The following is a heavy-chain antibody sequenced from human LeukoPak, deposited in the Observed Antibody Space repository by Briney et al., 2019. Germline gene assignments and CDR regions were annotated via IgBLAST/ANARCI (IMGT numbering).Heavy chain of an antibody. Sequence: GGSLRLSCAVSGFIFSDYGFHWVRQAPGKGLEWVAVTRFDGSIKQYADSVKGRFTISRDDSKNTLYLQMNFLKSEDTAVYYCARWGGTRQYYFDYWGQGTLVTVSS. CDR3: ARWGGTRQYYFDY. CDR1: GFIFSDYG. D-gene: IGHD1-1*01. CDR2: TRFDGSIK. V-gene: IGHV3-33*01. J-gene: IGHJ4*02.